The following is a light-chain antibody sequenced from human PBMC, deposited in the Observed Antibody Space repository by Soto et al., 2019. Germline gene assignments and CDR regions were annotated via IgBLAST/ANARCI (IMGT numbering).Light chain of an antibody. CDR2: GAS. CDR1: QSVSSSY. V-gene: IGKV3-20*01. Sequence: IVFTQSPVTLSLSPGERATISCRASQSVSSSYLAWYQQKPGQAPRLLIYGASSRATGIPDRFSGSGSGTDFTLTISRLEPEDFAVYYCQQYGSSPRTFGQGTRWIS. CDR3: QQYGSSPRT. J-gene: IGKJ1*01.